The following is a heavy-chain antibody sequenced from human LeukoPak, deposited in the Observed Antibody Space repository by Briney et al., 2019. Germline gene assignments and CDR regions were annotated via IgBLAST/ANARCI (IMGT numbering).Heavy chain of an antibody. CDR3: ARDIVVVPAANPNHAVDI. V-gene: IGHV3-21*01. J-gene: IGHJ3*02. D-gene: IGHD2-2*01. CDR2: ISSSSSYI. CDR1: GFTFSSYS. Sequence: GGSLRLSCAASGFTFSSYSMNWVRQAPGKGLEWVSSISSSSSYIYYADSVKGRFTISRDNTKNSLYLQMNSLRAEDTAVYYCARDIVVVPAANPNHAVDIWGRGTMVTVSS.